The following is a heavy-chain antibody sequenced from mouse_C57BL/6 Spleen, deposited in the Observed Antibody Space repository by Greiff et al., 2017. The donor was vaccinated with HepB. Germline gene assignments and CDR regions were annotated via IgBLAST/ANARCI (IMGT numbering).Heavy chain of an antibody. J-gene: IGHJ2*01. CDR3: ARDDYDGYYLDD. CDR2: INPNNGGT. V-gene: IGHV1-22*01. CDR1: GYTFTDYN. Sequence: EVQLQQSGPELVKPGASVKMSCKASGYTFTDYNMHWVKQSHGKSLEWIGYINPNNGGTSYNQKFKGKATLTVNKSSSTAYMELRSLTSEDSAVYYCARDDYDGYYLDDWGQGTTLTVSS. D-gene: IGHD2-4*01.